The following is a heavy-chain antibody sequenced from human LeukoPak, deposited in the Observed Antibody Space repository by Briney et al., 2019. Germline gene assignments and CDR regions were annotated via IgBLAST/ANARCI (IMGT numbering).Heavy chain of an antibody. V-gene: IGHV4-34*01. Sequence: SETLSLTCAVYGGSFSGYYWSWIRQPPGKGREWIGEINHSGSTNYNPSLKSRVTISVDTSKNQFSLKLSSVTAADTAVYYCARGGWMRRFDYWGQGTLVTVSS. CDR1: GGSFSGYY. J-gene: IGHJ4*02. CDR2: INHSGST. D-gene: IGHD2-2*03. CDR3: ARGGWMRRFDY.